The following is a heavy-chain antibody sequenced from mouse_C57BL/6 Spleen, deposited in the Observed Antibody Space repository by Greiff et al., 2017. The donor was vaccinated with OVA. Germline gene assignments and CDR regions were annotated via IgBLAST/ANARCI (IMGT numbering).Heavy chain of an antibody. Sequence: EVQLVESGGGLVKPGGSLKLSCAASGFTFSDYGMHWVRQAPEKGLEWVAYISSGSSTIYYADTVKGRFTISRDNAKNTLFLQMTSLRSEDTAMYYCARPIYYYGSSHYAMDYWGQGTSVTVSS. D-gene: IGHD1-1*01. CDR3: ARPIYYYGSSHYAMDY. CDR2: ISSGSSTI. J-gene: IGHJ4*01. V-gene: IGHV5-17*01. CDR1: GFTFSDYG.